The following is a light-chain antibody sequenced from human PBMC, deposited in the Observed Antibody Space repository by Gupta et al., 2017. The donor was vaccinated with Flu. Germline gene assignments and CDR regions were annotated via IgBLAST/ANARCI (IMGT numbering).Light chain of an antibody. CDR2: VDS. CDR1: YIGCKT. Sequence: SSELMQPHSVSVAPGQTAAITCGGPYIGCKTSHWSQKQPGQAPVLVLYVDSDRHSGSPERVSGSNSGYTATLTVSMAEAGDEADYYCHVWDATADHPVSWVFGGGTKLTVL. J-gene: IGLJ3*02. V-gene: IGLV3-21*02. CDR3: HVWDATADHPVSWV.